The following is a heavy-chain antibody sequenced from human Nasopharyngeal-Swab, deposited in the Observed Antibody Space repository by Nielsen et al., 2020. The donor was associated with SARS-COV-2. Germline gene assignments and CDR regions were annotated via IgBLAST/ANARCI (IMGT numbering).Heavy chain of an antibody. CDR3: ARTPYCGSDCYRHFDY. D-gene: IGHD2-21*02. CDR2: IIPILGIA. J-gene: IGHJ4*02. Sequence: SVKVSCKASGGTFSSYAISWVRQAPGQGLEWMGGIIPILGIANYAQKFQGRVTITADKSTSTAYMELSSLRSEDTAVYYCARTPYCGSDCYRHFDYWGQGTLVTVSS. V-gene: IGHV1-69*10. CDR1: GGTFSSYA.